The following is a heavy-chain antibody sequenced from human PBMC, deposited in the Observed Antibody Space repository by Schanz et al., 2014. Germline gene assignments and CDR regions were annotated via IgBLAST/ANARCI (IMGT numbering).Heavy chain of an antibody. CDR3: ARETTIITGGAFDV. Sequence: QLMQSGSEVRKPGASVKVSCKASGYIFGSHGITWVRQAPGQGPEWMGWISAFDDKTDYAQNCQGRLIMTTDTSTTTVYMELRGLRSDDTAVYYCARETTIITGGAFDVWGQGTMVTVSS. V-gene: IGHV1-18*01. J-gene: IGHJ3*01. CDR2: ISAFDDKT. CDR1: GYIFGSHG. D-gene: IGHD3-9*01.